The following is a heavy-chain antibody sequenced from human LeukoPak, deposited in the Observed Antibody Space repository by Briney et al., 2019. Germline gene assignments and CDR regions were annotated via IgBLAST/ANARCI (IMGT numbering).Heavy chain of an antibody. J-gene: IGHJ3*02. Sequence: GGSLRLSCAAFGFTFSSYAMHWVRQAPGKGLEGVAVISYDGSNKYYADYVKGRFTISRDNSKNTLYLQMNSLRAEDTAVYYAAAGDAFDIWGQGTMVTVSS. CDR3: AAGDAFDI. CDR1: GFTFSSYA. CDR2: ISYDGSNK. V-gene: IGHV3-30*04. D-gene: IGHD6-13*01.